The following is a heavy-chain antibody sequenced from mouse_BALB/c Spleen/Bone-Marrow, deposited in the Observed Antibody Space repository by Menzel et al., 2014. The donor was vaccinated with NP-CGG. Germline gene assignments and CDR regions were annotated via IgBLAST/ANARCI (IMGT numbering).Heavy chain of an antibody. Sequence: VQLQQSGPELVKPGASVKMPCKASGYTFTDYFIIWVKQSHRKSFEWIGDINPNSGDTFYNQKYKGKATLTVEKSSNTAYIQLNSLTSEDSAVYFGTRSGAMDNWGQGTSVTVSS. CDR2: INPNSGDT. CDR1: GYTFTDYF. J-gene: IGHJ4*01. CDR3: TRSGAMDN. D-gene: IGHD3-2*02. V-gene: IGHV1-18*01.